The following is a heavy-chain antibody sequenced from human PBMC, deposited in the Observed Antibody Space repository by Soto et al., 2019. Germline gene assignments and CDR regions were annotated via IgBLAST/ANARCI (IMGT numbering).Heavy chain of an antibody. CDR2: IKHDGSER. CDR1: GFTFSGYW. V-gene: IGHV3-7*04. CDR3: ARDYDRTRGIY. D-gene: IGHD2-15*01. Sequence: EVQLVESGGGLVQPGGSLRLSCAASGFTFSGYWMSWVRQAPGKGLEWVANIKHDGSERYYVDSVEGRFTISKDNAKNSLYLQMNRLRAEDTAVYYWARDYDRTRGIYWGQGNLVTVSS. J-gene: IGHJ4*02.